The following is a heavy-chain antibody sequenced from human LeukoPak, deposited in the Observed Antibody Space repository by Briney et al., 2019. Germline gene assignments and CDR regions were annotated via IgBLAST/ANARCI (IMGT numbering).Heavy chain of an antibody. CDR3: ARSYYYDSSDGY. CDR1: GFTVSSNY. CDR2: IYSGGST. J-gene: IGHJ4*02. D-gene: IGHD3-22*01. V-gene: IGHV3-53*01. Sequence: GGSLRLSCAASGFTVSSNYMSWVRQAPGEGLEWVSVIYSGGSTYYADSVKGRFTISRDNSKNTLYLQMNSLRAEDTAVYYCARSYYYDSSDGYWGQGTLVTVSS.